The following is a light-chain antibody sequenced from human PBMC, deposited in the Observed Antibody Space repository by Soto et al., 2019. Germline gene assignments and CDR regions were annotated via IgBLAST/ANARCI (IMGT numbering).Light chain of an antibody. CDR3: QQYNSYSYI. J-gene: IGKJ2*01. CDR2: KAS. Sequence: DIQMTQSPSTLSASVGDRVTITCRASQSISSWLAWYQQKPGKAPKLLIYKASSLESGVPSRFSASGSGTELTLTISSLQPDEFATYYCQQYNSYSYIFGQGTKLEIK. V-gene: IGKV1-5*03. CDR1: QSISSW.